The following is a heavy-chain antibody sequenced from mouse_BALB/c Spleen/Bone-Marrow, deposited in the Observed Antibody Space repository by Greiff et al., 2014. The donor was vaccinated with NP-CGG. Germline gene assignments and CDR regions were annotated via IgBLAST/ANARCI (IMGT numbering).Heavy chain of an antibody. CDR1: GFTFSSYA. Sequence: EVQLVESGGGLVKPGGSLKLSCAASGFTFSSYAMSWVRQTPEKRLEWVATISSGGSYTYYPDSVKGRFTTSRDNAKNTLYLQMSRLRSGDTAMYYCARPHYYGSSWFAYWGQGTLVTVSA. CDR3: ARPHYYGSSWFAY. D-gene: IGHD1-1*01. J-gene: IGHJ3*01. CDR2: ISSGGSYT. V-gene: IGHV5-9-3*01.